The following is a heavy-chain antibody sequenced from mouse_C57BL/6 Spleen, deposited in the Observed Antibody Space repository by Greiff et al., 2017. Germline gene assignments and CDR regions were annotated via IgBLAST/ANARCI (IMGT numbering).Heavy chain of an antibody. CDR1: GYTFTSYW. Sequence: VQLQQPGAELVKPGASVKLSCKASGYTFTSYWMHWVKQRPGQGLEWIGMIHPNSGSTNYNEKFKSKATLTVDKSSSTAYMQLSSLTSEDSAVYYCARSIYYGYDYAMDYWGQGTSVTVSS. D-gene: IGHD2-2*01. J-gene: IGHJ4*01. CDR3: ARSIYYGYDYAMDY. V-gene: IGHV1-64*01. CDR2: IHPNSGST.